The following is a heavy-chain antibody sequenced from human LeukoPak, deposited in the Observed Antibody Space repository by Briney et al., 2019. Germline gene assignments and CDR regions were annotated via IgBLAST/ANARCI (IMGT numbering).Heavy chain of an antibody. D-gene: IGHD6-19*01. Sequence: GGSLRLSCAASGFTFSKYWMLWVRQAPGKGLESVSRINTDGTVTTYADSVKGRFAVSRDNADNTMFLEMNSVRDEDTAVYYCATKQWLAPPPDSWGQGTPVTVSS. CDR2: INTDGTVT. V-gene: IGHV3-74*01. CDR3: ATKQWLAPPPDS. CDR1: GFTFSKYW. J-gene: IGHJ4*02.